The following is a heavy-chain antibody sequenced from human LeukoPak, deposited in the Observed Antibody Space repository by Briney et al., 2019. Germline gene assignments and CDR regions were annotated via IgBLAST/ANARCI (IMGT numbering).Heavy chain of an antibody. CDR1: GYTFTSYA. V-gene: IGHV1-18*01. J-gene: IGHJ4*02. Sequence: ASVKVSCKASGYTFTSYAISWVRQAPGQGLEWMGWISTYNGNTNYAQKLQGRVTMTTDTSTSTADMELSSLRSEDTAVYYCARDSRYSGSSYRYWGQGTLVTVSS. CDR3: ARDSRYSGSSYRY. D-gene: IGHD1-26*01. CDR2: ISTYNGNT.